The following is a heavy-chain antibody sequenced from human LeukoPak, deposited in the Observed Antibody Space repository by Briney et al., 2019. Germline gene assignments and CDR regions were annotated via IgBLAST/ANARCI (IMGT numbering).Heavy chain of an antibody. CDR1: GGSISSTNYY. CDR2: VYYSGGT. CDR3: ASIYDSTGYYYNNWFDP. Sequence: PSETLSLTCTVSGGSISSTNYYWGWIRQPPWKGLEWVGSVYYSGGTYFSPSLKGRVTISVDTSKNQFSLKLTSVTAADTAVYYCASIYDSTGYYYNNWFDPWGQGTLVTVSS. V-gene: IGHV4-39*07. J-gene: IGHJ5*02. D-gene: IGHD3-22*01.